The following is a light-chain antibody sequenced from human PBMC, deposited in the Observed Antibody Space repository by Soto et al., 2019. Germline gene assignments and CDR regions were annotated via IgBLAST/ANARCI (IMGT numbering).Light chain of an antibody. CDR1: QSMSTY. J-gene: IGKJ4*01. CDR2: AAS. CDR3: QHGYSSPLT. Sequence: DIQMTQSPSSLSASVGDRDTITCRASQSMSTYLHWYQQKPEKAPNLLIYAASTLQSGVPSRLSGSGSGTDFTLTISRLESEDFAAYYCQHGYSSPLTFGGGTKVEIK. V-gene: IGKV1-39*01.